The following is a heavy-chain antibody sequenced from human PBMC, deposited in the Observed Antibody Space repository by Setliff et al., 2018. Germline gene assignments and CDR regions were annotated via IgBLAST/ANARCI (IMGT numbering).Heavy chain of an antibody. CDR2: VYSNVGT. CDR1: GGTFSYYY. J-gene: IGHJ1*01. V-gene: IGHV4-4*07. CDR3: ASRNSDGGPEYFQH. Sequence: SETLSLTCAASGGTFSYYYWSWIRQPAGKGLEWIGRVYSNVGTNFNPSLKSRVTMSVDASKNQISLKLMSVTAADTAVYYCASRNSDGGPEYFQHWGQGALVTVSS. D-gene: IGHD1-26*01.